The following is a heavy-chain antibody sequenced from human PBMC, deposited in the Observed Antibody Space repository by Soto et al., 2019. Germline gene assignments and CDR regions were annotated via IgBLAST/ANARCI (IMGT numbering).Heavy chain of an antibody. D-gene: IGHD2-21*02. J-gene: IGHJ4*02. CDR2: INHSGST. V-gene: IGHV4-34*01. Sequence: SSETLSLTCAVYGGSFSGYYWSWIRQPPGKGLEWIGEINHSGSTNYNPSLKSRVTISVDTSKNQFSLKLSSVTAADTAVYYCARGRAVTDYFDYWGQGTLVTVSS. CDR3: ARGRAVTDYFDY. CDR1: GGSFSGYY.